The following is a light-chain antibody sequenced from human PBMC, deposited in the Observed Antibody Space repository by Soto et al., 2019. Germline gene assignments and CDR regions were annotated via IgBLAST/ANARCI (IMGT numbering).Light chain of an antibody. CDR3: QQYDSPPWT. J-gene: IGKJ1*01. V-gene: IGKV4-1*01. CDR2: WAS. CDR1: QSLLLSSSHENC. Sequence: DIVVTQSPESLAVSLGERATINCRSSQSLLLSSSHENCLAWYQQKPGQSPRLPIYWASTRESGVPDRFTGSRSGTDLTLTISSLQAEDVALYFSQQYDSPPWTFGQGTKVEIK.